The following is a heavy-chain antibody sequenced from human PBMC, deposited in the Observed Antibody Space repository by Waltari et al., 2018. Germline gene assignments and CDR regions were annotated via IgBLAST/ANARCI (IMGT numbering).Heavy chain of an antibody. J-gene: IGHJ4*02. CDR2: TNPTIGGT. D-gene: IGHD6-13*01. CDR3: ARDIAGFDY. CDR1: GYTFTGYY. V-gene: IGHV1-2*06. Sequence: QVQLVQSGAEVKKPGASVKVSCKASGYTFTGYYMHWVRQAPGQGLEWMGRTNPTIGGTNSAQKFQGRVTMTRDTSISTAYMELSRLRSDDTAVYYCARDIAGFDYWGQGTLVTVSS.